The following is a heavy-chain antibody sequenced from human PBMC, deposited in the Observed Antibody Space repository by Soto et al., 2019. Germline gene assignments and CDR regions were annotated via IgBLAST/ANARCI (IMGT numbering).Heavy chain of an antibody. D-gene: IGHD6-13*01. CDR2: IYYSGST. Sequence: SETLSLTCTVSGGSISSYYWSWIRQPPGRGLEWIGYIYYSGSTNYNPSLKSRVTISVDTSKNQFSLKLSSVTAADTAVYYCAGGIAAAGDFDYWGQGTLVTVSS. CDR1: GGSISSYY. J-gene: IGHJ4*02. V-gene: IGHV4-59*01. CDR3: AGGIAAAGDFDY.